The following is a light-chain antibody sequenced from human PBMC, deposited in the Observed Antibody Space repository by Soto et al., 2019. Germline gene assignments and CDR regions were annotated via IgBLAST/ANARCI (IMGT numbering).Light chain of an antibody. Sequence: QSALTQPRSVSGSPGQSVTISCTGTSGDVGGYNYVSWYQHHPGKAPRLLIYDVAKRPSGVPDRFSASKSGNTASLTISGLQAEDEAYFYCCSYADSNILVFGGGTMLTVL. J-gene: IGLJ2*01. CDR3: CSYADSNILV. V-gene: IGLV2-11*01. CDR2: DVA. CDR1: SGDVGGYNY.